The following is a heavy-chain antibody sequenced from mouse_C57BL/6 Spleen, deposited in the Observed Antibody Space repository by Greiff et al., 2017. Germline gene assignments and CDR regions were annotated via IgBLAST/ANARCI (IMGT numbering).Heavy chain of an antibody. CDR1: GYAFSSYW. V-gene: IGHV1-80*01. CDR3: ARRNYYGSRDWYFDV. CDR2: IYPGDGDP. D-gene: IGHD1-1*01. Sequence: VQLQQSGAELVQPGASVKISCKASGYAFSSYWLNWVKQRPGKGLEWIGQIYPGDGDPNYNGKFKGKATLTADNSSSTAYMQLSSLTSEDSAVDFCARRNYYGSRDWYFDVWGTGTTVTVSS. J-gene: IGHJ1*03.